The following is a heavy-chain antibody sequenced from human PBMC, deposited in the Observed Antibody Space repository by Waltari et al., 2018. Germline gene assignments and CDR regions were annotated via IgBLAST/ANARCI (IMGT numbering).Heavy chain of an antibody. J-gene: IGHJ4*02. CDR1: GYTFSSYG. Sequence: QVQLVQSGAEGKKPGAPVKVYCHASGYTFSSYGISWLRQAPGQGLEWVGWISANVGHTKYTQKFQDRVAMTTDTSTDTAYMELTSLTSDDAAVYYCARDAGWYFDYWGQGTLVTVSS. D-gene: IGHD6-19*01. CDR2: ISANVGHT. CDR3: ARDAGWYFDY. V-gene: IGHV1-18*01.